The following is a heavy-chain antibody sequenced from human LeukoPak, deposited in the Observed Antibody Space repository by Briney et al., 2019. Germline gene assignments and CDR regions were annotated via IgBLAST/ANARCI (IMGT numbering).Heavy chain of an antibody. V-gene: IGHV4-59*01. Sequence: GSLRLSRAASGFTFSTYGMHWVRQAPGKGLEWIGYIYYSGSTNYNPSLNSRFSISVDTSKNQFSLTMTSVTAADTAVYYCAREEDSNSWLDLDFWGQGTLVTVSS. J-gene: IGHJ4*02. CDR2: IYYSGST. CDR1: GFTFSTYG. CDR3: AREEDSNSWLDLDF. D-gene: IGHD6-13*01.